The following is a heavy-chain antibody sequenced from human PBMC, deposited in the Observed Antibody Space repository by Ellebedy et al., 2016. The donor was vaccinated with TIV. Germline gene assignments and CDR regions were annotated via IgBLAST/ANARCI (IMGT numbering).Heavy chain of an antibody. CDR2: INDRGST. V-gene: IGHV4-34*01. CDR3: ARGAHAILGVVTGYYGLDV. Sequence: MPSETLSLTCAVYGGSFSGNYWSWIRQPPGKGLEWIGEINDRGSTNYHPSLKSRVTISVDTSKNQFSLKLTSVSAADTAVYYCARGAHAILGVVTGYYGLDVWGQGTTVTVSS. D-gene: IGHD3-3*01. CDR1: GGSFSGNY. J-gene: IGHJ6*02.